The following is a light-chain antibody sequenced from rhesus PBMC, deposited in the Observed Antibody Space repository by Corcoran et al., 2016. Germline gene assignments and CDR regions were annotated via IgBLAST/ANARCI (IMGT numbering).Light chain of an antibody. CDR1: QDISSW. CDR2: KAS. CDR3: QQGYNTPRT. J-gene: IGKJ1*01. V-gene: IGKV1-18*01. Sequence: DIQMTQSPSSLSASVGDKVTITCRASQDISSWLAWYQQQAGKAPKLLIYKASSLQSGVPSRFTGSGSGTDYTLTIRGLQPEEFAIYYCQQGYNTPRTFGQGTKVEVK.